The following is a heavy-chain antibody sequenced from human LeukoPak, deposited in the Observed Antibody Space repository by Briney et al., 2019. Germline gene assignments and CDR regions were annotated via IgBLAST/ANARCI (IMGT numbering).Heavy chain of an antibody. J-gene: IGHJ3*02. CDR2: ISSSSSYI. V-gene: IGHV3-21*01. Sequence: PGGSLRLSCAASGFTFSSYSMNWVHQAPGKGLEWVSSISSSSSYIYYADSVKGRSTISRDNAKNSLYLQMNSLRAEDTAVYYCAKRGYCRGGTCFSHDAFDIWGQGTMVTVSS. D-gene: IGHD2-15*01. CDR3: AKRGYCRGGTCFSHDAFDI. CDR1: GFTFSSYS.